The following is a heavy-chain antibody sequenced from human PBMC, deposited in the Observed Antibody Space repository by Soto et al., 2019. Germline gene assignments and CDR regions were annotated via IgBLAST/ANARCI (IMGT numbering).Heavy chain of an antibody. CDR3: GTERGYSGYDYSY. J-gene: IGHJ4*02. CDR2: IKQDGSEK. V-gene: IGHV3-7*01. Sequence: EVQLVESGGGLVQPGGSLRLSCAASGFTFSSYWMSWVRQAPGKGLELVANIKQDGSEKYYVDSVKGRFTISRDNAKNSLYLQMNSLRAEDTAVYYCGTERGYSGYDYSYWGQGTLVTVSS. D-gene: IGHD5-12*01. CDR1: GFTFSSYW.